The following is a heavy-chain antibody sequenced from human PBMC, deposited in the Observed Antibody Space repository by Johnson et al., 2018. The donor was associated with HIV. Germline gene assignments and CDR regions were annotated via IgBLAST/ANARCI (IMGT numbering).Heavy chain of an antibody. V-gene: IGHV3-7*01. CDR1: GFTFSTFY. D-gene: IGHD6-19*01. J-gene: IGHJ3*02. Sequence: VQLVESGGGLVQPGGSLRLSCAASGFTFSTFYMSWVRQAPGKGLEWVANIKQDGSEKYYVDSVKGRFTISRDNAKNSLYLQLTSLRAEDTAVYYCAKNKYSSGWYDAFDIWGQGTMVTVSS. CDR3: AKNKYSSGWYDAFDI. CDR2: IKQDGSEK.